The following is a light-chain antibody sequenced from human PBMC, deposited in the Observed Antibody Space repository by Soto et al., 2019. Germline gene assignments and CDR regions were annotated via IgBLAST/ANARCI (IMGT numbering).Light chain of an antibody. CDR1: QSIDSW. CDR2: KTS. CDR3: QQSYSTPRT. V-gene: IGKV1-5*03. Sequence: DIQMTQSPSTLSASIGDRVTITCRASQSIDSWLAWYQQKPGKAPKLLIYKTSNLESGVPYRFSGSGSGTEFSLTISSLQPEDFATYYCQQSYSTPRTFGPGTKVDIK. J-gene: IGKJ3*01.